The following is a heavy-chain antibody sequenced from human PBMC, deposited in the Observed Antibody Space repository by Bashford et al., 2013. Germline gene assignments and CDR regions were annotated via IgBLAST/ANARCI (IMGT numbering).Heavy chain of an antibody. D-gene: IGHD6-19*01. V-gene: IGHV3-30*04. J-gene: IGHJ4*02. CDR3: ATDYTSGWDVGWIQY. Sequence: VRQAPGKGLEWVAMISYDENNKYYADSVKDRFTISRDNSKNTLWLQMNSLRVEDTAIYYCATDYTSGWDVGWIQYWGQGTLVTVSS. CDR2: ISYDENNK.